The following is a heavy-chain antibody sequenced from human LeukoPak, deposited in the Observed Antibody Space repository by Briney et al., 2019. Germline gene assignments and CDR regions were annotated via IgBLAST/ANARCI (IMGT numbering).Heavy chain of an antibody. Sequence: ASVKVSCKASGYTFTSYGISWVRQAPGQGPEWMGWINPDSGGTNYAHHFQGRVTMTRDTSITTAYLELSRLRSDDTAVYYCARADGDYEEKFDYWGQGTLVTVSS. D-gene: IGHD4-17*01. J-gene: IGHJ4*02. V-gene: IGHV1-2*07. CDR3: ARADGDYEEKFDY. CDR1: GYTFTSYG. CDR2: INPDSGGT.